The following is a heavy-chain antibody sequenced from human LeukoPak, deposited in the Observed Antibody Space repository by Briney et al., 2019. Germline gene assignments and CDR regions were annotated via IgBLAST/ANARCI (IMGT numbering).Heavy chain of an antibody. Sequence: GESLRLSCATSGFIFNIHGMSWVRQAPGKGLEWVSFLSGGDGSTNYADSVKGRFTISRDISKNTLYLQMNSLRAEDTAVYYCAPPPIAATGNWGQGTLVTVSS. D-gene: IGHD6-13*01. V-gene: IGHV3-23*01. CDR1: GFIFNIHG. CDR3: APPPIAATGN. J-gene: IGHJ4*02. CDR2: LSGGDGST.